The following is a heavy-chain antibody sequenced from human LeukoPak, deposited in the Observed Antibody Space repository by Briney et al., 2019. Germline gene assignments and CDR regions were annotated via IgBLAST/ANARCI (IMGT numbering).Heavy chain of an antibody. Sequence: SETLSLTCAVSGYSISSGYYWGWIRQPPGKGLEWIGSMYHSGSTYYNPSLKSRVTISVDTSKNQVSLNLRSVTAADTALYYCARGYSYGYGDFDYWGQGTLVTVSS. CDR1: GYSISSGYY. CDR2: MYHSGST. D-gene: IGHD5-18*01. V-gene: IGHV4-38-2*01. J-gene: IGHJ4*02. CDR3: ARGYSYGYGDFDY.